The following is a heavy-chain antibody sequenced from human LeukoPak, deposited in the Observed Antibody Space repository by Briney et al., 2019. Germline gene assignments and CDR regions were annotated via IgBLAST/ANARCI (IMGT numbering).Heavy chain of an antibody. CDR2: IKQDGSEK. V-gene: IGHV3-7*05. CDR1: GFTFSSYW. D-gene: IGHD6-19*01. Sequence: GGSLRLSSAASGFTFSSYWMSWVRQAPGKGLEWGAHIKQDGSEKYYVDSVKGRFTISRDNAKNSLYLQMNSLRAEDTAVYYCARGGGSIAVAGISYYYYGMDVWGQGTTVTVSS. J-gene: IGHJ6*02. CDR3: ARGGGSIAVAGISYYYYGMDV.